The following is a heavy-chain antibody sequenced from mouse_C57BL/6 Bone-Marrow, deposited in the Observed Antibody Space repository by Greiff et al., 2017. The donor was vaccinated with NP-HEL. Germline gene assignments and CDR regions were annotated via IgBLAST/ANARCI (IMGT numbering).Heavy chain of an antibody. CDR3: ARGYYYGSDDY. CDR1: GYTFTDYY. CDR2: IYPGSGNT. Sequence: QVQLQQSGAELVRPGASVKLSCKASGYTFTDYYINWVKQRPGQGLEWIARIYPGSGNTYYNEKFKGKATLTAEKSSSTAYMQLSSLTSEDSAVYCCARGYYYGSDDYWGQGTTLTGSS. D-gene: IGHD1-1*01. V-gene: IGHV1-76*01. J-gene: IGHJ2*01.